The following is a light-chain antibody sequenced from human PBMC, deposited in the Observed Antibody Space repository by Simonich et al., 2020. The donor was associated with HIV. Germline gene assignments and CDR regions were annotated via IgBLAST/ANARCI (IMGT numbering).Light chain of an antibody. Sequence: EIVLTQSPDTLSLSPGERATLSCRASQSVSSSYLAWFQQKPGQAPRLLIYGASTRATGIPARFSGSGSGTELTLTISSLQSEDFAVYYCQQYNNWPRTFGQGTKVEIK. CDR3: QQYNNWPRT. V-gene: IGKV3-15*01. CDR2: GAS. J-gene: IGKJ1*01. CDR1: QSVSSSY.